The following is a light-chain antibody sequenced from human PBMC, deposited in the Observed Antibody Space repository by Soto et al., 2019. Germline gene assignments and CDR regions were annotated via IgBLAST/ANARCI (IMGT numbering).Light chain of an antibody. Sequence: QAVVTQEPSLTVSPGGTVTLTCESSPGAVTSGHYPYWFQQKPGQAPRTLIYDTNNKHSWTPARFSGSLLGGKAALTLSGAQPEDEAEYYCLLFYSGPRVFGGGTKVTVL. CDR2: DTN. CDR3: LLFYSGPRV. J-gene: IGLJ3*02. CDR1: PGAVTSGHY. V-gene: IGLV7-46*01.